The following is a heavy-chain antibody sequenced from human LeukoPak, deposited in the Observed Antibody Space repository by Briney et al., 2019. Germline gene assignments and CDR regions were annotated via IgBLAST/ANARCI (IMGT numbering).Heavy chain of an antibody. D-gene: IGHD3-10*01. CDR1: GYTFTDYY. V-gene: IGHV1-2*02. CDR3: ARDLRFGELSLTFGMDV. J-gene: IGHJ6*02. Sequence: ASVKVSCKASGYTFTDYYIHWVRRAPGQGLEWMGWISPKSGGTRYAQKFQGRVTMTRDTSFSTSYMDLSGLRSDDTALYYCARDLRFGELSLTFGMDVWGQGTTVTVSS. CDR2: ISPKSGGT.